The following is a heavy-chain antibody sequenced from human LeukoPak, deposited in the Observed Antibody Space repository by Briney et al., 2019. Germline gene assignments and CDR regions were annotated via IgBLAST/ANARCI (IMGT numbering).Heavy chain of an antibody. D-gene: IGHD4-23*01. CDR3: AKDRDYGGNSEHLYSDY. CDR2: ISGSGGST. Sequence: GGFLRLSCATSGFTFSSYATSWVRQAPGKGLEWVSAISGSGGSTYYADSVKGRFTISRDNSKNTLYLQMDSLRAEDTAVYYCAKDRDYGGNSEHLYSDYWGQGTLVTVSS. J-gene: IGHJ4*02. V-gene: IGHV3-23*01. CDR1: GFTFSSYA.